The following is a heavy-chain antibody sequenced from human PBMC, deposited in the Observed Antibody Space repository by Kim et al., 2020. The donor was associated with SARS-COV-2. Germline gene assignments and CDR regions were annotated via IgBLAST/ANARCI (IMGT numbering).Heavy chain of an antibody. CDR2: ISSSSSYI. V-gene: IGHV3-21*01. J-gene: IGHJ6*03. D-gene: IGHD1-7*01. CDR1: GFTFSSYS. CDR3: ARAGGITGTTVSNTPGYYYYMDV. Sequence: GGSLRLSCAASGFTFSSYSMNWVRQAPGKGLEWVSSISSSSSYIYYADSVKGRFTISRDNAKNSLYLQMNSLRAEDTAVYYCARAGGITGTTVSNTPGYYYYMDVWGKGTTVTVSS.